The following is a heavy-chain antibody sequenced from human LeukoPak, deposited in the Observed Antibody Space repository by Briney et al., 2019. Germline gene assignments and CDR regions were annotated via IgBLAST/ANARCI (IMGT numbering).Heavy chain of an antibody. J-gene: IGHJ6*03. CDR1: GYTFTSYY. Sequence: ASVKVSCKASGYTFTSYYMHWVRQAPGQGLEWMGIINPSGGSTSYAQKFQGRVTMTRDTSTSTVYMELSSLRSEDTAVYYCARDGDFGTGTTPIHYYYHYYMDVWGKGTTVTVSS. D-gene: IGHD1-7*01. V-gene: IGHV1-46*01. CDR2: INPSGGST. CDR3: ARDGDFGTGTTPIHYYYHYYMDV.